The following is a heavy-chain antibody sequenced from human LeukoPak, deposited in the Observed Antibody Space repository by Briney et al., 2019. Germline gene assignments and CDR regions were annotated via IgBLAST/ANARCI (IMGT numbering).Heavy chain of an antibody. V-gene: IGHV3-23*01. Sequence: GGTLRLSCAASGFTFSNYARTWVRQAPGKGLEWVSAISGSGGFTSYADSVRGRFTISRDNSKNTLDLQMNSPRAEDTAAYYCAKDGNWARFENWGQGTLVTVSS. J-gene: IGHJ4*02. D-gene: IGHD7-27*01. CDR3: AKDGNWARFEN. CDR2: ISGSGGFT. CDR1: GFTFSNYA.